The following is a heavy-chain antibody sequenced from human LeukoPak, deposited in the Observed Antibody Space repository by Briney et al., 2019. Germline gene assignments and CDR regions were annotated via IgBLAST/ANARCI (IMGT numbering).Heavy chain of an antibody. Sequence: GGSLRLSCVTSGFTFGASGMNWVGKGQEKGLELSSLIENDGHGIIYADSVKGRFATSRDNVKSTLYLQMNSLRVEDTAVYYCAAGGGWDPSFGVVTHIDAWGKGTTVVVS. CDR3: AAGGGWDPSFGVVTHIDA. D-gene: IGHD3-3*01. J-gene: IGHJ6*03. V-gene: IGHV3-74*01. CDR2: IENDGHGI. CDR1: GFTFGASG.